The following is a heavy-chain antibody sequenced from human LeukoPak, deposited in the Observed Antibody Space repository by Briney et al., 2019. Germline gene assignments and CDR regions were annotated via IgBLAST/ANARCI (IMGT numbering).Heavy chain of an antibody. V-gene: IGHV3-53*01. CDR1: GFTVSSNY. CDR2: IYSGGST. Sequence: GGSLRLSCAASGFTVSSNYMSWVRQAPGKGLEWVSVIYSGGSTYYADSVKGRFTISRDNSKNTLYLQMNSLRAEDTAVYYCARDRGDYYDSSGYYYGPERSHHYWGQGTLVTVSS. D-gene: IGHD3-22*01. CDR3: ARDRGDYYDSSGYYYGPERSHHY. J-gene: IGHJ4*02.